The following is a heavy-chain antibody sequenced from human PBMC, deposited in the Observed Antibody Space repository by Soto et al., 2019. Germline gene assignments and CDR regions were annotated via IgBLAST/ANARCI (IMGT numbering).Heavy chain of an antibody. Sequence: EVQLVESGGGLVQPGGSLRLSCAASTFTFSAYWMTWVRQAPGKGLEWVANIKGDGSEKYYVDSVKGRFTISRDNAKDSLSLQMNSLRAEDTAVYYCVRSYHYYDFWGGGSRGGYFYGMDVWGQGTTVTVSS. CDR1: TFTFSAYW. CDR2: IKGDGSEK. CDR3: VRSYHYYDFWGGGSRGGYFYGMDV. V-gene: IGHV3-7*01. J-gene: IGHJ6*02. D-gene: IGHD3-3*01.